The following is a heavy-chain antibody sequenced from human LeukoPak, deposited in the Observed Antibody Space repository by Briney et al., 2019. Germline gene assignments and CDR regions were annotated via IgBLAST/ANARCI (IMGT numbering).Heavy chain of an antibody. J-gene: IGHJ4*02. Sequence: PSETLSLTCAVYGASFSGYYWSWIRQPPGKGLEWLGEINHSGSTNYNPSLKSRVTISLDTYKNEFSLKLSSVTAADTAVYYCARYDFWSGVPFDYWGQGTLVTVSS. CDR2: INHSGST. D-gene: IGHD3-3*01. CDR3: ARYDFWSGVPFDY. V-gene: IGHV4-34*01. CDR1: GASFSGYY.